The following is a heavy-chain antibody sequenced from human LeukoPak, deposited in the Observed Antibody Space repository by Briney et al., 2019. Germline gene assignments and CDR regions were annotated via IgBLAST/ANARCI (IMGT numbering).Heavy chain of an antibody. J-gene: IGHJ6*02. V-gene: IGHV3-21*01. CDR1: GFTFSSYS. D-gene: IGHD1-26*01. CDR3: AGHRREVGAHYYYYGMDV. CDR2: ISSSSSYI. Sequence: GGSLRLSCAASGFTFSSYSMNWVRQAPGKGLEWVSSISSSSSYIYYADSVKGRFTISRDNAKNSLYLQMNCLRAEDTAVYYCAGHRREVGAHYYYYGMDVWGQGTTVTVSS.